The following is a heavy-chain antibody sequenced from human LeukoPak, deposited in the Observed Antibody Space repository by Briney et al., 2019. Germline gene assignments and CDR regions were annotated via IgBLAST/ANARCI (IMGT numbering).Heavy chain of an antibody. Sequence: SETLSLTCAVYGGSFSGYYWSWIRQPPGKGLEWIGEINHSGSTNYNPSLKSRVTISVDTSKNQFSLKLSSVTAADTAVYYCAAYSGSYYWNAFDIWGQGTMVTVSS. D-gene: IGHD1-26*01. J-gene: IGHJ3*02. CDR2: INHSGST. CDR1: GGSFSGYY. CDR3: AAYSGSYYWNAFDI. V-gene: IGHV4-34*01.